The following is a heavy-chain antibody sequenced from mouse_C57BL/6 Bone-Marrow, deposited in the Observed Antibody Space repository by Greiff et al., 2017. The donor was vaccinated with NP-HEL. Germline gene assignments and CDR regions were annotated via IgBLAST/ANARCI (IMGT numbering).Heavy chain of an antibody. CDR1: GFSLTSYG. V-gene: IGHV2-9*01. J-gene: IGHJ1*03. Sequence: QVQLQQSGPGLVAPSPSLSISCTVSGFSLTSYGVDWVRQPPGQGLEWLGVIWGGGGTTYYSALMSRLSISKDNSKSQVFLKMNSLQTDDTAMYYCAKRSWPYWYFDVWGTGTTVTVSS. CDR2: IWGGGGT. CDR3: AKRSWPYWYFDV.